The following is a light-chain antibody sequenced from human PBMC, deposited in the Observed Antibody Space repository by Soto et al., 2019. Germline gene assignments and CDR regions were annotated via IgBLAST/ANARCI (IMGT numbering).Light chain of an antibody. CDR3: QTWGTGIHVV. Sequence: QPVLTQSPSASASLGASVKLTCTLSSGHSSYAIAWHQQQPEKGPRYLMKLDSDGSHTKGDAIPDRFSGSSSGAERYLTISSLQSEDEADYYCQTWGTGIHVVFGGRTKVTVL. CDR2: LDSDGSH. V-gene: IGLV4-69*01. CDR1: SGHSSYA. J-gene: IGLJ2*01.